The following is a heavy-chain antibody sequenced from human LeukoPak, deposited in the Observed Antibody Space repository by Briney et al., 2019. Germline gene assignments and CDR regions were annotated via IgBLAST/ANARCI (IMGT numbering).Heavy chain of an antibody. D-gene: IGHD2-2*02. V-gene: IGHV1-8*03. CDR2: MNPNSGNT. J-gene: IGHJ4*02. Sequence: EASVKVSCKASGYTFTGYYIQWVRQAPGQGLEWMGWMNPNSGNTGYAQKFQGRVTITRNTSISTAYMELSSLRSEDTAVYYCARDSRDCSSTSCYTYIDYWGQGTLVTVSS. CDR3: ARDSRDCSSTSCYTYIDY. CDR1: GYTFTGYY.